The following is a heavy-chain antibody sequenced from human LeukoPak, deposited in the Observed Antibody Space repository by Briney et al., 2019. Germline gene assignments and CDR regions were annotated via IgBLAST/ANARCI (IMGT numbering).Heavy chain of an antibody. CDR3: AESGEDTAYPTDY. CDR1: GYTFTGYY. J-gene: IGHJ4*02. V-gene: IGHV1-2*02. CDR2: INPNSGGT. D-gene: IGHD5-18*01. Sequence: ASVKVSCKASGYTFTGYYMHWVRQAPGQGLERMGWINPNSGGTNYAQKFQGRVTMTRDTSVSTAYMELSRLRSDDTAVYYCAESGEDTAYPTDYWGQGTLVTVSS.